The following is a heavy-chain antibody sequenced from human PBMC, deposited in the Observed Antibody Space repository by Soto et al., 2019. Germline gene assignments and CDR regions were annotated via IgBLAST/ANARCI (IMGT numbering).Heavy chain of an antibody. CDR2: ISGSGGST. D-gene: IGHD6-19*01. CDR1: GFTFSSYA. Sequence: EVQLLESGGGLVQPGGSLRLSCAASGFTFSSYAMSWVRQAPGKGLEWVSAISGSGGSTYYADSVKGRFTISRDNSKNTLYLQMNSLRAEDTAVYYCAKGGFSSGWYAPPGYFDYWGQGTLVTVSS. J-gene: IGHJ4*02. CDR3: AKGGFSSGWYAPPGYFDY. V-gene: IGHV3-23*01.